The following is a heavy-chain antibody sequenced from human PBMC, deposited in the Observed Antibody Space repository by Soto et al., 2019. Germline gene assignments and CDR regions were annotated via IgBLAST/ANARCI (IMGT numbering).Heavy chain of an antibody. Sequence: EVQLVESGGGLVKPGGSLRLSCAASGFTFSSYSMNWVRQAPGKGLEWVASISSSSSYIYYADSVKGRFTISRDNAKNSLYLKMNRLRAEDTAVDYGARDPGGYRSSDYAFDIWGQGTMVTVSS. J-gene: IGHJ3*02. CDR3: ARDPGGYRSSDYAFDI. CDR1: GFTFSSYS. V-gene: IGHV3-21*01. D-gene: IGHD6-13*01. CDR2: ISSSSSYI.